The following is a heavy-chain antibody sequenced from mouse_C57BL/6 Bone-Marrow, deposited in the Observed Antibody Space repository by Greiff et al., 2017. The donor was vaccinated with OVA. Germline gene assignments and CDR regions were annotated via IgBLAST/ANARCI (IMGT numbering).Heavy chain of an antibody. J-gene: IGHJ3*01. CDR2: INSDGGST. D-gene: IGHD2-2*01. CDR3: ARRRGYDGFAY. CDR1: EYEFPSHD. Sequence: DVKLVESGGGLVQPGESLKLSCESSEYEFPSHDLSWVRKTPEKRLELVAAINSDGGSTYYPETMERRFIISRDNTKKTLYLQMSSLRSEDTALYYCARRRGYDGFAYWGQGTLVTVSA. V-gene: IGHV5-2*03.